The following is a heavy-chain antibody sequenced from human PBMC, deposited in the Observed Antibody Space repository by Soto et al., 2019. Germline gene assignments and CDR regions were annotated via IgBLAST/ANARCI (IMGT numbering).Heavy chain of an antibody. CDR2: IIPIFGTA. CDR1: GGTFSSYA. Sequence: ASVKVSCKASGGTFSSYAISWVRQAPGQGLEWMGGIIPIFGTANCAQKFQGRVTITADESTSTAYMELSSLRSEDTAVYYCARVGRSGPFDYWGQGTLVTVSS. V-gene: IGHV1-69*13. CDR3: ARVGRSGPFDY. D-gene: IGHD3-10*01. J-gene: IGHJ4*02.